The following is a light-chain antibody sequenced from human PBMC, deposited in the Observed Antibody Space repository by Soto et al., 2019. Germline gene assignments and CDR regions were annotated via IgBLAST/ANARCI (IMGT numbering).Light chain of an antibody. J-gene: IGKJ4*01. CDR1: QGIDRW. CDR3: KQSKSFPLT. Sequence: IQMTQSPSSLSASVGDRVTITCRASQGIDRWLAWYQQKPGKAPKVLIYAASSLRSGVSSRFSGSGSGTDFSLTISSLQSEDLATYYCKQSKSFPLTFGGGTKVDIK. V-gene: IGKV1-12*01. CDR2: AAS.